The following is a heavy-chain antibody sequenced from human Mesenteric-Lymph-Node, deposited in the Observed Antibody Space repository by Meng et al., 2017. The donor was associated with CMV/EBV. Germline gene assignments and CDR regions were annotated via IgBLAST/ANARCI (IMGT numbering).Heavy chain of an antibody. CDR1: GFTFSSYS. J-gene: IGHJ6*02. CDR2: ISSSSSYI. V-gene: IGHV3-21*04. D-gene: IGHD3-10*01. CDR3: AKGNTMVRGALYYYYGMDV. Sequence: GESLKISCAASGFTFSSYSMNWVRQAPGKGLEWVSSISSSSSYIYYADSVKGRFTISRDNAKNSLYLQMNSLRAEDTAVYYCAKGNTMVRGALYYYYGMDVWGQGTTVTVSS.